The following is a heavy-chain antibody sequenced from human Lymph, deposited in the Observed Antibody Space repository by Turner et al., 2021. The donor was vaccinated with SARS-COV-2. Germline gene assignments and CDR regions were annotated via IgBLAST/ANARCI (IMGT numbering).Heavy chain of an antibody. CDR3: ARDLGTYGMDV. V-gene: IGHV3-53*02. J-gene: IGHJ6*02. Sequence: EVQLVETGGGLIQPGGSLRLSCAASGIIVSRNYMNWVRQAPVKGLECVSVIYSGGTTYYADSVKGRFTISRDNSKNTLYLQMNSLRVEDTAVYYCARDLGTYGMDVWGQGTTVTVSS. CDR1: GIIVSRNY. CDR2: IYSGGTT. D-gene: IGHD6-13*01.